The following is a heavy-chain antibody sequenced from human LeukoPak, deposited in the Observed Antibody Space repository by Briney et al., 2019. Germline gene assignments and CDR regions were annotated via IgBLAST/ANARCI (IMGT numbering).Heavy chain of an antibody. J-gene: IGHJ4*02. Sequence: SETLSLTCTVSGGSMSGYFWTWIRQPPGKGLEWIGDIPFSGTTKNTPSLNSRVTISVDTSKNHFSLMLSSMTAADTAVYYCARRLARTYFFDYWGQGALVAVSS. CDR1: GGSMSGYF. CDR2: IPFSGTT. V-gene: IGHV4-4*09. D-gene: IGHD6-19*01. CDR3: ARRLARTYFFDY.